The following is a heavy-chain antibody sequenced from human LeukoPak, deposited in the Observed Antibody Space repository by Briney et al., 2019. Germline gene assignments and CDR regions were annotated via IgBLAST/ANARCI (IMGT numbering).Heavy chain of an antibody. D-gene: IGHD2-2*01. J-gene: IGHJ6*02. V-gene: IGHV4-34*01. Sequence: SETLSLTCAVYGGSFSGYCWSWIRQPPGKGLEWIGEINHSGSTNYNPSLKSRVTISVDTSKNQFSLKLSSVTAADTAVYYCARIVVVPAASWRYGMDVWGQGTTVTVSS. CDR2: INHSGST. CDR1: GGSFSGYC. CDR3: ARIVVVPAASWRYGMDV.